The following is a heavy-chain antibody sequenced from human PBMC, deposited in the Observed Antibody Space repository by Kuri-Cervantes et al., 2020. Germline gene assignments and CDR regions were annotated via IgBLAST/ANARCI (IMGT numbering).Heavy chain of an antibody. CDR3: AKDINFITMIRD. CDR2: IWHDGSNK. D-gene: IGHD3-22*01. CDR1: GFTFRDYA. V-gene: IGHV3-30*02. J-gene: IGHJ4*02. Sequence: GGSLRLSCAASGFTFRDYAMAWVRQAPGKGLEWVAVIWHDGSNKFCADSVKGRFTISRDNSKNTLYLQMDSLRTEDTAVYYCAKDINFITMIRDWGQGTLVTVSS.